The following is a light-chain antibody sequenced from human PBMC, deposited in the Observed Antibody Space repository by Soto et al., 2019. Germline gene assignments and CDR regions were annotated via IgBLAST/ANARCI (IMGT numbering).Light chain of an antibody. CDR3: QQYGSSPLT. V-gene: IGKV3-20*01. CDR2: DAS. CDR1: QSVSSSY. J-gene: IGKJ4*01. Sequence: EIVLTQSPGTLSLSPGERATLSCRASQSVSSSYLAWYQQKPGQAPRLLIYDASSRATGIPDRFSGSGSGTDFTLTISRLEPEDFAVYYCQQYGSSPLTFGGGTKVKIK.